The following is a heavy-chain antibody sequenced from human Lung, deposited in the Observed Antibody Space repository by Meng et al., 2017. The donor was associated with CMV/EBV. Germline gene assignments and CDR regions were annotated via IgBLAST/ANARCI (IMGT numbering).Heavy chain of an antibody. V-gene: IGHV3-9*01. CDR1: GFTFDDYA. CDR2: ISWNSGSI. Sequence: SXKISCAASGFTFDDYAMHWVRQAPGKGLEWVSGISWNSGSIGYADSVKGRFTISRDNAKNSLYLQMNSLRAEDTALYYCAKDTGGYSYGYNAFDIWGQGTXVTVSS. CDR3: AKDTGGYSYGYNAFDI. D-gene: IGHD5-18*01. J-gene: IGHJ3*02.